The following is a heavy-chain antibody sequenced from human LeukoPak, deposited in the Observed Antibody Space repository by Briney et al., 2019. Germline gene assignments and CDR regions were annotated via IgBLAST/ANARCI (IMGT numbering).Heavy chain of an antibody. CDR2: IDPSDSYT. CDR3: ARLDDLGSSSWYPAGYFDY. CDR1: GYGFTSYW. D-gene: IGHD6-13*01. J-gene: IGHJ4*02. Sequence: GESLRISCKGSGYGFTSYWISWVRQMPGKGLEWMGRIDPSDSYTNYSPSFQGHVTLSADKSISTAYLQWSSLKASDTAMYYCARLDDLGSSSWYPAGYFDYWGQGTLVTVSS. V-gene: IGHV5-10-1*01.